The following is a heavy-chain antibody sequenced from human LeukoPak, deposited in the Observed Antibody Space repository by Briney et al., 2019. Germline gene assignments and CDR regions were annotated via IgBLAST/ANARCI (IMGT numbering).Heavy chain of an antibody. D-gene: IGHD2-2*01. CDR3: ARLTRWAFGVGVVPAANTKEEWFDP. CDR1: GGTFSSYA. J-gene: IGHJ5*02. Sequence: SVKVSCKASGGTFSSYAISWVRQAPGQGLEWMGGIIPIFGTANYAQKFQGRVTITADESTSTAYMELSSLRSEDTAVYYCARLTRWAFGVGVVPAANTKEEWFDPWGQGTLVTVSS. CDR2: IIPIFGTA. V-gene: IGHV1-69*13.